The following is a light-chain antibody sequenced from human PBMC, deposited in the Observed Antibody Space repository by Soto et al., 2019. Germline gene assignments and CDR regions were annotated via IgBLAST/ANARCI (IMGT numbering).Light chain of an antibody. J-gene: IGKJ5*01. CDR2: DSF. V-gene: IGKV3-15*01. Sequence: EIVMTQSPVTLSASPGESATLSCRASQSVDNNVAWYQQKPGQAPRLLIVDSFARATCIPASFSGSGCGSGFTRTVSGVQSEDFAVYYCHQYNDRPPITFGQGTRLEIK. CDR3: HQYNDRPPIT. CDR1: QSVDNN.